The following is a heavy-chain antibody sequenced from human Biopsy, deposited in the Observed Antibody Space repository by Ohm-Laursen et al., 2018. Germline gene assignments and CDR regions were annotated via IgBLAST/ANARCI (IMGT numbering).Heavy chain of an antibody. V-gene: IGHV4-34*01. CDR1: GGSFSGYY. CDR3: ARAYPPPGRRLVVVAGDFDC. D-gene: IGHD2-15*01. Sequence: SETLSLTCVVYGGSFSGYYWSWIRQPPGKGLEWIGEINHRGSTNYNPSLKSRVTISVDTSKNQFSLKLRSVTAADTAVYYCARAYPPPGRRLVVVAGDFDCWGQGTRVTVSS. CDR2: INHRGST. J-gene: IGHJ4*02.